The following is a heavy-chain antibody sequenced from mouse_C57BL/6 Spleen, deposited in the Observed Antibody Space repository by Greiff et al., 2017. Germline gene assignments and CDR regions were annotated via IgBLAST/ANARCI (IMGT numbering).Heavy chain of an antibody. CDR1: GYTFTDYE. CDR2: IDPETGGT. J-gene: IGHJ3*01. V-gene: IGHV1-15*01. Sequence: VKLMESGAELVRPGASVTLSCKASGYTFTDYEMHWVKQTPVHGLEWIGAIDPETGGTAYNQKFKGKAILTADKSSSTAYMELRSLTSEDSAVYYCTNYGSSWAYWGQGTLVTVSA. CDR3: TNYGSSWAY. D-gene: IGHD1-1*01.